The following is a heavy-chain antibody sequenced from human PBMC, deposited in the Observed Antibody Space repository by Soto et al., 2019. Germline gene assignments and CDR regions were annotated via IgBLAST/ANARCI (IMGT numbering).Heavy chain of an antibody. CDR1: GFTFSTYH. J-gene: IGHJ3*01. CDR2: INPSSSHI. D-gene: IGHD2-15*01. V-gene: IGHV3-21*01. CDR3: ARVYCGGGGCYRRREGMDV. Sequence: EVQLVESGGGLVMPGGSLRLSCAASGFTFSTYHMNWVRQAPGKGLEWVSSINPSSSHIYYADSVRGRFTISRDNSKNSMELQRNTLRPEDAAVYYCARVYCGGGGCYRRREGMDVWGQGTMVTVSS.